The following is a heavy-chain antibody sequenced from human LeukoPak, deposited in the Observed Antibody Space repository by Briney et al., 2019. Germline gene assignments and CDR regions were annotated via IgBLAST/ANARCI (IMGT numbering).Heavy chain of an antibody. J-gene: IGHJ3*02. D-gene: IGHD5-12*01. Sequence: GGSLRLSCAASGFTFSSYSMNWVRQAPGKGLEWVSSISSSSSYIYYADSVKGRFTISRDNAKNSLYLQMNSLRAEDTAVYYCASVAQGYSGYDWSFYAFDIWGQGTMVTVSS. CDR2: ISSSSSYI. CDR1: GFTFSSYS. CDR3: ASVAQGYSGYDWSFYAFDI. V-gene: IGHV3-21*01.